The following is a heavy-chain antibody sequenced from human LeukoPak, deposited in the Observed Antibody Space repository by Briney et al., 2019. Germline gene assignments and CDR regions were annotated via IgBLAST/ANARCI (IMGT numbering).Heavy chain of an antibody. Sequence: GGSLRLSCAASGFTFSSYAMSWVRQAPGKGLEWVSAISGSGDHTYYTDSVKGRFTISRDNSKNTLYLQMNGLRADDTALYYCAKDGGHFYDDSGYKTLDPWGQGTLVTVSS. CDR1: GFTFSSYA. J-gene: IGHJ5*02. CDR3: AKDGGHFYDDSGYKTLDP. CDR2: ISGSGDHT. V-gene: IGHV3-23*01. D-gene: IGHD3-22*01.